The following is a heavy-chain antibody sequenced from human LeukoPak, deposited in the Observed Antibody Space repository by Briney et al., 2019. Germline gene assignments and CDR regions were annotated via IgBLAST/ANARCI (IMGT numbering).Heavy chain of an antibody. CDR1: GFTFSSYS. CDR2: ISSSCSTI. Sequence: PGGSLRLSCAASGFTFSSYSMNWVRQAPGKGLEWVSYISSSCSTIYYADSVKGRFTISRDNAKNSLYLQMNSLRAEDTAVYYCARDTPAAPLGYWGQGTLVTVSS. CDR3: ARDTPAAPLGY. V-gene: IGHV3-48*01. D-gene: IGHD2-2*01. J-gene: IGHJ4*02.